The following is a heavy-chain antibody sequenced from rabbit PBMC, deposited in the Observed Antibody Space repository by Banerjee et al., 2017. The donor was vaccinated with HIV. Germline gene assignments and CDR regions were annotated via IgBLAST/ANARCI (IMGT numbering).Heavy chain of an antibody. J-gene: IGHJ6*01. CDR3: ARGGVGTTYPYGGMDL. Sequence: QSLEESGGGLVKPEGSLTLTCTASGFSFSSSYWMCWVRQAPGKGLEWIACIYAGSSGSTYYASWAKGRFTISKTSSTTVTLQMTSLTAADTATYFCARGGVGTTYPYGGMDLWGQGTLVTVS. CDR1: GFSFSSSYW. CDR2: IYAGSSGST. V-gene: IGHV1S40*01. D-gene: IGHD8-1*01.